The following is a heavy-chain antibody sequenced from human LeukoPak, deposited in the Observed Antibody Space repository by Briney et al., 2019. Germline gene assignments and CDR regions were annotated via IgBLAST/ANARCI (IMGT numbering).Heavy chain of an antibody. D-gene: IGHD5-18*01. Sequence: GGSLRLSCAASGSTFSSYGMHWVRQAPGKGLEWVAVIWYDGSNKYYADSVKGRFTISRDNSKNTLYLQMNSLRAEDTAVYYCARGATWIQLWLRAFDSWGQGTMVTVSS. CDR3: ARGATWIQLWLRAFDS. CDR2: IWYDGSNK. CDR1: GSTFSSYG. V-gene: IGHV3-33*01. J-gene: IGHJ3*02.